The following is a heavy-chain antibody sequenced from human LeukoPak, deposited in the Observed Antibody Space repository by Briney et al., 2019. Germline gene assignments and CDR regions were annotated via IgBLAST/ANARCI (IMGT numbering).Heavy chain of an antibody. CDR2: INPNSGGT. Sequence: ASVKVSCKASGYTFTGYYMHWVRQAPGQGLEWMGWINPNSGGTNYAQNFQGRVTMTRDTSTSTVYMELSSLRSEDTAVYYCARDHEYYYGSGSYYPGGCDYWGQGTLVTVSS. CDR1: GYTFTGYY. J-gene: IGHJ4*02. V-gene: IGHV1-2*02. CDR3: ARDHEYYYGSGSYYPGGCDY. D-gene: IGHD3-10*01.